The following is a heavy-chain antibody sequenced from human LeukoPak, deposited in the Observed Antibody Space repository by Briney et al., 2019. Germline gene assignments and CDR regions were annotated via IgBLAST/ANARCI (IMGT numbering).Heavy chain of an antibody. J-gene: IGHJ4*02. CDR1: GDSINSLDL. D-gene: IGHD3-22*01. CDR2: MYLSGTT. Sequence: SETLSLTCTVSGDSINSLDLWSWVRQPPGKGLEWIGEMYLSGTTHSNPSVKSRVTISIDKSKNQFFLNLSSVTAADTAVYYFAGLVGRYSSGLYYYYFDYWGQGTLVTVSS. CDR3: AGLVGRYSSGLYYYYFDY. V-gene: IGHV4-4*02.